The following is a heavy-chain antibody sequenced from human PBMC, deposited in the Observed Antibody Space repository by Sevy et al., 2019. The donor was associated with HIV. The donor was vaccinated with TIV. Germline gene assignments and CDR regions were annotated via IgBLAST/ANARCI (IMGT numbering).Heavy chain of an antibody. Sequence: ASVKVSCKASGYTFTGYYMHWVRQAPGQGLEWMGWINPNSGGTNYAQKFQGWVTMTRDTSISTAYMELSRLGSDDTAVYYCARGRPNTYYYGSGSYYYYYYGMDVWGQGTTVTVSS. CDR3: ARGRPNTYYYGSGSYYYYYYGMDV. J-gene: IGHJ6*02. CDR1: GYTFTGYY. V-gene: IGHV1-2*04. CDR2: INPNSGGT. D-gene: IGHD3-10*01.